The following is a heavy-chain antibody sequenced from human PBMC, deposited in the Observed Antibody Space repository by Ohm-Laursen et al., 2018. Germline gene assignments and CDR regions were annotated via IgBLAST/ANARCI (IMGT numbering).Heavy chain of an antibody. CDR1: GFTFDDHY. CDR3: ARTRNFQPYDV. Sequence: SQRLSCAASGFTFDDHYMDWVRQAPGKGLELVARSRDKANSYTTAYVASVKGRFSISRDDSENSLYLQMNSLKTEDTAVYYCARTRNFQPYDVWGQGTMVIVSS. CDR2: SRDKANSYTT. J-gene: IGHJ3*01. D-gene: IGHD2/OR15-2a*01. V-gene: IGHV3-72*01.